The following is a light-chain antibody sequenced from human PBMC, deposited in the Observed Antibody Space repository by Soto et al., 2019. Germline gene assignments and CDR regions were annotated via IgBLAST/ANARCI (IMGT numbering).Light chain of an antibody. V-gene: IGKV3-20*01. CDR1: QSVSSSY. Sequence: EIVLTQSPGTLSLSPGERATLSCRASQSVSSSYLAWYQQKPGQAPRLLIYGASSRATGIPDRFSGSGSGTDFNLTSSRLEPEDFAVYYCQQYGSSPLTFGQGTKVEIK. J-gene: IGKJ1*01. CDR2: GAS. CDR3: QQYGSSPLT.